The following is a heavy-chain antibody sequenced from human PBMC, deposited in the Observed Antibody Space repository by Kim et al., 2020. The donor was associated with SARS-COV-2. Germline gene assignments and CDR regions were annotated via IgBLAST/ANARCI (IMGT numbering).Heavy chain of an antibody. J-gene: IGHJ3*02. V-gene: IGHV6-1*01. CDR2: TYYRSKWYN. Sequence: SQTLSLTCAISGDSVSSNSAAWNWIRQSPSRGLEWLGRTYYRSKWYNDYAVSVKSRITINPDTSKNQFSLQLNSVTPEDTAVYYCARVQMRYYGSGSYRPFDAFDIWGQGTMVTVSS. D-gene: IGHD3-10*01. CDR1: GDSVSSNSAA. CDR3: ARVQMRYYGSGSYRPFDAFDI.